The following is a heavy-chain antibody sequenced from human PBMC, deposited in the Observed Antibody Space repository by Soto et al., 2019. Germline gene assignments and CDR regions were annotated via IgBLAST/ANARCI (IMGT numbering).Heavy chain of an antibody. Sequence: QITLKESGPTLVKPTQSLTLTCTFSGFSLSTSGVGVGWIRQPPGKALEWLALVSWDNDKLYSPSLQSRLTITKDTSKNQVVLTMSNMDPVDTATYYCVHSRCGGDCLQSYPSHYYYGMDVWGQGTTVTVSS. J-gene: IGHJ6*02. D-gene: IGHD2-21*02. V-gene: IGHV2-5*02. CDR1: GFSLSTSGVG. CDR3: VHSRCGGDCLQSYPSHYYYGMDV. CDR2: VSWDNDK.